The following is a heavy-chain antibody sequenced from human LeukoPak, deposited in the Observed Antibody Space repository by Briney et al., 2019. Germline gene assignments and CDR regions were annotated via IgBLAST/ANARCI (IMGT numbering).Heavy chain of an antibody. CDR1: GYTFTGYH. CDR3: AKHSGSLLASAGFDP. Sequence: ASVKVSCKASGYTFTGYHMHWVRQAPGQGLEWMGWINPNSGGTNYAQKFQGRVTMTRDTSISTAYMELSRLRSDDTAVYYCAKHSGSLLASAGFDPWGQGTLVTVSS. D-gene: IGHD1-26*01. J-gene: IGHJ5*02. CDR2: INPNSGGT. V-gene: IGHV1-2*02.